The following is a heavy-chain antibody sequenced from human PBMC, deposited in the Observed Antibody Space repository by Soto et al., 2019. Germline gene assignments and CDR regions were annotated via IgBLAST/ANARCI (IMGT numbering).Heavy chain of an antibody. J-gene: IGHJ4*02. Sequence: PGGSLRLSCAASGFTFSSYSMNWVRQAPGKGLEWVSSISSSSYIYYADSVKGRFTISRDNAKNSLYLQMNSLRTEDTAVYYCARGGSWYISYFDYWGQGTLVTVSS. CDR2: ISSSSYI. V-gene: IGHV3-21*01. CDR1: GFTFSSYS. CDR3: ARGGSWYISYFDY. D-gene: IGHD6-13*01.